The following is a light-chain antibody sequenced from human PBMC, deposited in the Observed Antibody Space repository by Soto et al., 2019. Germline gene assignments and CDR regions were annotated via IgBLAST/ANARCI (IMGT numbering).Light chain of an antibody. Sequence: EIVMTQSPATLSVSPGERATLSCRASQSVSSNLAWYQQKPGQAPRLLIYGASTRATGIPARFSGSGSGTEFTLTISRLEPEDFAVYFCQQYGSSPPFTFGQGTKVEIK. CDR1: QSVSSN. V-gene: IGKV3-15*01. CDR3: QQYGSSPPFT. CDR2: GAS. J-gene: IGKJ2*01.